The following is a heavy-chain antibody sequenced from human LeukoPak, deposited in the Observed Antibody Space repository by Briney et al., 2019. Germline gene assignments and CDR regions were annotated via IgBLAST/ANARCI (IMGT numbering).Heavy chain of an antibody. D-gene: IGHD3-22*01. J-gene: IGHJ4*02. Sequence: PGGSLRLSCAASGFSFSSYAMHWVRQAPDKGLEWVAVISFDGSNKYYADSVKGRLTISRGNSKNTLSLHMNSLRTEDTAVYYCAKDYDSSGYYLYYFDYWGQGTLVTVSS. CDR2: ISFDGSNK. CDR1: GFSFSSYA. CDR3: AKDYDSSGYYLYYFDY. V-gene: IGHV3-30*18.